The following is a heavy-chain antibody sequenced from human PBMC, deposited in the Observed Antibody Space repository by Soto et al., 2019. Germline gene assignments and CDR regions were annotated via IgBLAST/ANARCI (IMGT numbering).Heavy chain of an antibody. CDR3: ARNRVREGRHYGLDV. CDR2: IYYSGTT. CDR1: SDSITSDH. J-gene: IGHJ6*02. Sequence: SDTLSLTCTFSSDSITSDHWSWIREPPWRGLEWIGYIYYSGTTKYNPSLKSRVTISVDTSKSQFSLILRSATAADTAVYYCARNRVREGRHYGLDVWGQGTTVT. V-gene: IGHV4-59*07.